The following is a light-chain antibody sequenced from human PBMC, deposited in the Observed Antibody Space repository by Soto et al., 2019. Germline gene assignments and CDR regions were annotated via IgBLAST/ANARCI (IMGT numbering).Light chain of an antibody. CDR3: SSYTSTNSWV. CDR1: SSDVGGYNY. Sequence: QSALTQSASVSGCPGQSITISCTGTSSDVGGYNYVSWYQQHPGKAPKLIIYDVSNRPSGVSTRFSGSKSGNTASLTISGLQAEDEADYSCSSYTSTNSWVFGGGTKLTVL. CDR2: DVS. J-gene: IGLJ3*02. V-gene: IGLV2-14*01.